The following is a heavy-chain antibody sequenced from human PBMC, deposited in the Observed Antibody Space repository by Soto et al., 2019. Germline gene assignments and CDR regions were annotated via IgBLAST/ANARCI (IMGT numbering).Heavy chain of an antibody. D-gene: IGHD3-16*01. CDR3: ARDPRSWNYVGVWDY. V-gene: IGHV1-46*01. Sequence: QVQLVQSGAELKKPGASMKISCKASGYLFMDYYIHWLRQAPGQGLEWMGVINPDCGSTSYAQRFQGRLTVTADTSTSTVFLDLNSVTVDDTAFYFCARDPRSWNYVGVWDYWGQGTLVTVST. J-gene: IGHJ4*02. CDR2: INPDCGST. CDR1: GYLFMDYY.